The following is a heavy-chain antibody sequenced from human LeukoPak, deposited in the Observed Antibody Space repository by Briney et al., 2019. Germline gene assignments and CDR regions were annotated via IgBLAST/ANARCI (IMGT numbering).Heavy chain of an antibody. CDR2: IYYSGST. V-gene: IGHV4-59*01. D-gene: IGHD1-26*01. J-gene: IGHJ4*02. Sequence: SETLSLTCTVSGGSTSSYYWSWIRQPPGKGLEWIGYIYYSGSTNYNPSLKSRVTISVDTSKNQFSLKLSSVTAADTAVYYCARAGEPEQVDYWGQGTLVTVSS. CDR1: GGSTSSYY. CDR3: ARAGEPEQVDY.